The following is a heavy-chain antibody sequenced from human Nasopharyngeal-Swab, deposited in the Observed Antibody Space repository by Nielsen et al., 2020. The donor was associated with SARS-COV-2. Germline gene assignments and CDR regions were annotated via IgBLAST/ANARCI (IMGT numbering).Heavy chain of an antibody. V-gene: IGHV1-46*01. CDR2: INPSGGST. J-gene: IGHJ6*03. CDR3: ARDARIGYCSGGSCHFYYYYYMDV. CDR1: GYTFTSYY. D-gene: IGHD2-15*01. Sequence: GESLKISCKASGYTFTSYYMHWVRQAPGQGLEWMGIINPSGGSTSYAQKFQGRVTMTRDTSTSTVYMELSSLRSEDTAVYYCARDARIGYCSGGSCHFYYYYYMDVWGKGTTVTVSS.